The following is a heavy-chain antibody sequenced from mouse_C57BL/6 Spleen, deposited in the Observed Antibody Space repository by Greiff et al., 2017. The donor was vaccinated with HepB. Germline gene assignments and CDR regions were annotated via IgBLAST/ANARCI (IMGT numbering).Heavy chain of an antibody. V-gene: IGHV1-64*01. CDR2: IHPNSGST. CDR1: GYTFTSYW. Sequence: QVQLQQPGAELVKPGASVKLSCKASGYTFTSYWMHWVKQRPGQGLEWIGMIHPNSGSTNYNEKFKSKATLTVDKSSSTAYMQLSSLTSEDSAVYYCARQTTVVATEAYWGQGTTLTVSS. CDR3: ARQTTVVATEAY. J-gene: IGHJ2*01. D-gene: IGHD1-1*01.